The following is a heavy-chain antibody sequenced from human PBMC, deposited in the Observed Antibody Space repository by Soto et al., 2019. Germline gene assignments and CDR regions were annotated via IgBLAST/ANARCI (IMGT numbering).Heavy chain of an antibody. CDR3: ARGRVEMARIVMVGY. V-gene: IGHV1-69*12. Sequence: QVQLVQSGAEVKKPGSSVKVSCKASGGTFSSYAISWVRQAPGQGLEWMGGINPIFGTANYARKFQGSVTITADEPTRKAYMERGSLRSEDTAVYYCARGRVEMARIVMVGYWGQGTLVTVSS. CDR1: GGTFSSYA. J-gene: IGHJ4*01. CDR2: INPIFGTA. D-gene: IGHD3-22*01.